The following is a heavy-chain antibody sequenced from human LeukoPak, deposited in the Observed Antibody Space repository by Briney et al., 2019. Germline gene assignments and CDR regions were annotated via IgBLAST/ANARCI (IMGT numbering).Heavy chain of an antibody. V-gene: IGHV3-30*03. CDR2: ISSDGSNK. CDR3: TTFDM. Sequence: PGGPLRLSCAASGFTFTNYGIHWVRLAPGKGLEWVAVISSDGSNKHYADSVKGRFTISRDDSKNTLYLQMNSLRVDDTALYYCTTFDMWGQGTMVTVSS. CDR1: GFTFTNYG. J-gene: IGHJ3*02.